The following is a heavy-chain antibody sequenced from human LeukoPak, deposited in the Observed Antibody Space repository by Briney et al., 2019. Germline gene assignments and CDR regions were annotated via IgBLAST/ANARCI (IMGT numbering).Heavy chain of an antibody. V-gene: IGHV3-74*01. CDR2: IHSDGGTT. J-gene: IGHJ4*02. CDR1: GFTFSDYW. D-gene: IGHD1-26*01. CDR3: ARDIYSIAE. Sequence: PGGSLRLSCAASGFTFSDYWMHWVRQAPGKGLVWVSLIHSDGGTTNYADSVKGRFTISRDNAKNTEYLQMNSLRVEDTAVYYCARDIYSIAEWGQGTLVTVSS.